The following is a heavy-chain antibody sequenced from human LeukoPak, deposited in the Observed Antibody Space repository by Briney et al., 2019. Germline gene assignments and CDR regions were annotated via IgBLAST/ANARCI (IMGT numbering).Heavy chain of an antibody. CDR1: GFTFSSYW. Sequence: GGSLRLSCAASGFTFSSYWVNWVRQAPGKGLEWVANIKQDGSEKYYVDSVKGRFTISRDNAKNSLYLQMNSLRAEDTAVYYCARKGVPYYYYYMDVWGKGSTVTVSS. D-gene: IGHD3-16*01. CDR2: IKQDGSEK. CDR3: ARKGVPYYYYYMDV. V-gene: IGHV3-7*01. J-gene: IGHJ6*03.